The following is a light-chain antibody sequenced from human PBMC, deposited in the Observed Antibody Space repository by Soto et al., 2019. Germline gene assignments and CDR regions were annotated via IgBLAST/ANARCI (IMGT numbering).Light chain of an antibody. CDR3: QHYNSWPL. J-gene: IGKJ3*01. Sequence: DRQVTKSPSSLSAYLGDRVTITCRASQDISNYLNWYQQKPGKAPKLLIYDASNLETGVPSRFSGSGSGTEFTLTITSLQSEDFAVYYCQHYNSWPLFGPGTKLDIK. V-gene: IGKV1-33*01. CDR2: DAS. CDR1: QDISNY.